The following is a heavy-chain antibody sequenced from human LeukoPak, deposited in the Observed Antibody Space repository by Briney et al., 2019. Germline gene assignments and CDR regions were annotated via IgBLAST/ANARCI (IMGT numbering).Heavy chain of an antibody. D-gene: IGHD2-8*01. CDR3: AKNGQSGFSFDP. V-gene: IGHV4-34*01. CDR2: GSDSGGT. Sequence: SETLSLTCAVYGGSFSNYYWSWIRQPPGKGLEWIGEGSDSGGTKFNPSLKSRVTISADTSKNQFSLKLGSVTAADTAVYYCAKNGQSGFSFDPWGQGTLVTVSS. CDR1: GGSFSNYY. J-gene: IGHJ5*02.